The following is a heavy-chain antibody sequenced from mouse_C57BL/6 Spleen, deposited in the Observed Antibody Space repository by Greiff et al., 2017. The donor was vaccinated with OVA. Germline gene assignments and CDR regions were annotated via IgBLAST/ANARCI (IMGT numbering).Heavy chain of an antibody. CDR2: ISSGSSTI. J-gene: IGHJ4*01. V-gene: IGHV5-17*01. CDR1: GFTFSDYG. D-gene: IGHD1-1*01. CDR3: ARNPTTVVARNAMDY. Sequence: DVMLVESGGGLVKPGGSLKLSCAASGFTFSDYGMHWVRQAPEKGLEWVAYISSGSSTIYYADTVKGRFTISRDNAKNTLFLKMTSLRSEDTAMYYGARNPTTVVARNAMDYWGQGTSVTVSS.